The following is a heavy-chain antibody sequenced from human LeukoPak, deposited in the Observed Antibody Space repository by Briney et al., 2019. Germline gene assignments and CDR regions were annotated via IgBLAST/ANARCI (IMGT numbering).Heavy chain of an antibody. J-gene: IGHJ4*02. CDR2: IYYSGST. V-gene: IGHV4-39*01. CDR3: ARLGLRFLEWLSRGVY. Sequence: SETLSLTCTVSGGSISSSSYYCGWIRQPPGKGLGWIGSIYYSGSTYYNPSLKSRVTISVDTSKNQFSLKLSSVTAADTAVYYCARLGLRFLEWLSRGVYWGQGTLVTVSS. CDR1: GGSISSSSYY. D-gene: IGHD3-3*01.